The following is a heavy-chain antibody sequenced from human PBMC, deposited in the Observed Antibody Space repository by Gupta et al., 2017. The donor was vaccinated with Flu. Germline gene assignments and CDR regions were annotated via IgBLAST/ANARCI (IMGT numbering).Heavy chain of an antibody. CDR3: AKDVLPVVTDGSRFDH. V-gene: IGHV3-23*01. Sequence: EVQLLESGGGLIQPGGSLRLSCAASGFTFSTYAMTWVRQAPGKGLEWVSAFDGSGIRTYYAASVRGRFTISRDNSKNTLYLQMNSLRAEDTAVYFCAKDVLPVVTDGSRFDHWGRGTLVTVSS. CDR1: GFTFSTYA. J-gene: IGHJ4*02. D-gene: IGHD2-15*01. CDR2: FDGSGIRT.